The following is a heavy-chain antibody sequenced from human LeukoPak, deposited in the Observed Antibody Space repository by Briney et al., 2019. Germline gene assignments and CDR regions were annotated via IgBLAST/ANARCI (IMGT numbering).Heavy chain of an antibody. CDR1: GGTLSSYA. Sequence: SVKVSCKASGGTLSSYAISWVRQAPGQGLEWMGGIIPIFGTANYAQKFQGRVTITADKSTSTAYMELSSLRSEDTAVYYCARSLWVGSDAFDIWGQGTMVTVSS. CDR2: IIPIFGTA. D-gene: IGHD3-10*01. CDR3: ARSLWVGSDAFDI. V-gene: IGHV1-69*06. J-gene: IGHJ3*02.